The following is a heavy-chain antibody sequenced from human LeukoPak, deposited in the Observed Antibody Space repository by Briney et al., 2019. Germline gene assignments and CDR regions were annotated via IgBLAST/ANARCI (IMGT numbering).Heavy chain of an antibody. V-gene: IGHV4-59*01. CDR3: VRAEKAVTGTLDY. J-gene: IGHJ4*02. D-gene: IGHD6-19*01. Sequence: SETLSPTCAVSGDSISNYYWSWIRQSPGKELEWIGYMYNRGSTIYNPSLKSRVTISTDTSKNQFSLRLTSVTAADTAVYYCVRAEKAVTGTLDYWGQGTLITVSS. CDR2: MYNRGST. CDR1: GDSISNYY.